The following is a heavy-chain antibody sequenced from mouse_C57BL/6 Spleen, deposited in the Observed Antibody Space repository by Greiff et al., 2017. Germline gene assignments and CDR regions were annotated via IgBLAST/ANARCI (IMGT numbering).Heavy chain of an antibody. CDR2: ISYDGSN. J-gene: IGHJ1*03. CDR3: ASPLYYYGSSYLPWYFDV. D-gene: IGHD1-1*01. CDR1: GYSITSGYY. Sequence: EVQVVESGPGLVKPSQSLSLTCSVTGYSITSGYYWNWIRQFPGNKLEWMGYISYDGSNNYNPSLKNRISITRDTSKNQFFLKLNSVTTEDTATYYCASPLYYYGSSYLPWYFDVWGTGTTVTVSS. V-gene: IGHV3-6*01.